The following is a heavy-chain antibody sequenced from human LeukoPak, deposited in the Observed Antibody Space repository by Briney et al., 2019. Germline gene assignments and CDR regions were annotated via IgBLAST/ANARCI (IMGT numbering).Heavy chain of an antibody. CDR3: AKVGSGNDYY. CDR2: ISNDESNK. J-gene: IGHJ4*02. CDR1: GFTFSSSA. Sequence: PGGSLRLSCAASGFTFSSSAMHWVRQPPGKGLEWVTVISNDESNKYYADSVKGRFTISRDNSKNMLYLQMNSLRTEDTAAYYCAKVGSGNDYYWGQGTLVTVSS. V-gene: IGHV3-30*18. D-gene: IGHD5-12*01.